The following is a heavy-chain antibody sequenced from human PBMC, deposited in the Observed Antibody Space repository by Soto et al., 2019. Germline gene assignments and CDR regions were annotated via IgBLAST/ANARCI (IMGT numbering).Heavy chain of an antibody. CDR2: FDPEDGET. D-gene: IGHD3-10*01. CDR1: GYTLTELS. J-gene: IGHJ6*02. CDR3: ATFGSGVGYYYYGMDV. Sequence: ASVKVSCKVSGYTLTELSMHWVRQAPGKGLEWMGGFDPEDGETIYAQKFQGRVTMTEDTSTDTAYMELSSLRSGDTAVYYCATFGSGVGYYYYGMDVWGQGTTVTVSS. V-gene: IGHV1-24*01.